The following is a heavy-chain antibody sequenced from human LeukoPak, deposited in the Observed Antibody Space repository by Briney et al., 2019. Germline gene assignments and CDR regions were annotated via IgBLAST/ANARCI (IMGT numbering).Heavy chain of an antibody. Sequence: GESLKISCKGSGYRFTSYWIGWVRQMPGKGLEWMGIIYPGDSDTRYSPSFQGQVTISADKSISTAYLQWSSLKASDTAMYYCARLTSQTTVTYYFDYWGQGTLVTVSS. V-gene: IGHV5-51*01. CDR2: IYPGDSDT. CDR3: ARLTSQTTVTYYFDY. CDR1: GYRFTSYW. J-gene: IGHJ4*02. D-gene: IGHD4-17*01.